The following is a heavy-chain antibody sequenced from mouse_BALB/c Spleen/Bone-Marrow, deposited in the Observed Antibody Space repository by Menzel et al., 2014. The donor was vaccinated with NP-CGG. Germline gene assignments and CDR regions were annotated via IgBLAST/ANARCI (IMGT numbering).Heavy chain of an antibody. J-gene: IGHJ2*01. CDR1: GFAFSNYD. V-gene: IGHV5-12-1*01. D-gene: IGHD2-10*02. CDR3: TRHPYGTFFAY. Sequence: EVKLVESGGGLVKPGGSLKLSCAASGFAFSNYDMSWVRQSPEKRLEWVAYISSGGGSTYYPDTVKGRFIISRDNAKNTLYLQMSSLKSEDTAMYYCTRHPYGTFFAYWGQGTTLTVSS. CDR2: ISSGGGST.